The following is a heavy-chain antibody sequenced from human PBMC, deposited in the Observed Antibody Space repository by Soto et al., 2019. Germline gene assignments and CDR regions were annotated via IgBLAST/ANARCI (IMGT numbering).Heavy chain of an antibody. CDR1: GYTFTSYD. CDR2: MNPNSGNT. D-gene: IGHD6-13*01. J-gene: IGHJ6*02. V-gene: IGHV1-8*01. Sequence: ASVKVSCKASGYTFTSYDINWVRQATGQGLEWMGWMNPNSGNTGYAQKFQGRVTMTRNTSISTAYMELSSLRSEDTAVYYCAMGGEYSRSWYPKYYNDGMDVWGQGSTVTASS. CDR3: AMGGEYSRSWYPKYYNDGMDV.